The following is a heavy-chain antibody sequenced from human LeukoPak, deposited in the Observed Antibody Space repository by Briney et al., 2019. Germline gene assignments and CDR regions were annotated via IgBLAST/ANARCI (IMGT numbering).Heavy chain of an antibody. J-gene: IGHJ4*02. D-gene: IGHD6-19*01. Sequence: SETLSLTCSVAGRSVSSYYWSWIRQPAGKGLEWIGRIYSSGTTNYNPSLKSRVTMSLDTSKNRFSLKLSSVTAADTAVYYCARGPRSGHHDYWGQGILVTVSS. CDR1: GRSVSSYY. CDR2: IYSSGTT. V-gene: IGHV4-4*07. CDR3: ARGPRSGHHDY.